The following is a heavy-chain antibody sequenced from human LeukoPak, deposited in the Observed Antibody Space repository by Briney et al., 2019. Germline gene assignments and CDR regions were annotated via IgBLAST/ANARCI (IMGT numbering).Heavy chain of an antibody. J-gene: IGHJ5*02. V-gene: IGHV3-48*01. CDR1: GFPFRGYS. CDR2: INSKSDDI. D-gene: IGHD3-16*01. CDR3: ARAEETTWGIDP. Sequence: PWGSLRPPCAASGFPFRGYSMDWVRQAPGKGLEWLSYINSKSDDIYHADSVKGRFTVSRDNAKNSLYLQMNNLRGEDTAVYYCARAEETTWGIDPWGQGTLVIASA.